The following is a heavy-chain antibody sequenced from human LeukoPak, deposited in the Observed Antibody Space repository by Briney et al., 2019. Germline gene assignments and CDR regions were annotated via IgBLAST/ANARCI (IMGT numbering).Heavy chain of an antibody. D-gene: IGHD1-1*01. V-gene: IGHV3-23*01. Sequence: GGSLRLSCAASGFTFSIYAMSWVRQAPGKGLEWVSTITDSGGATYYADSVKGRFTISRDNSKNTLYLQMNSLRAEDTAVYYCARDVSETGLLDYWGQGTLVTVSS. J-gene: IGHJ4*02. CDR3: ARDVSETGLLDY. CDR1: GFTFSIYA. CDR2: ITDSGGAT.